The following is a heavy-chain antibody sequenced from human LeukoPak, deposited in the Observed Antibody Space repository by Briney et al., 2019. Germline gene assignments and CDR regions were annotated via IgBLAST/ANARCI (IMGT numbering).Heavy chain of an antibody. CDR2: IYSGGST. Sequence: PGGSLRLSCAASGFTVSSNYMSWVRQAPGKGLEWVSVIYSGGSTYYADSVEGRFTISRDNSKNTLYLQMNSLRAEDTAVYYCARDTYDSRESNWFDPWGQGTLVTVSS. V-gene: IGHV3-66*02. CDR1: GFTVSSNY. CDR3: ARDTYDSRESNWFDP. D-gene: IGHD3-22*01. J-gene: IGHJ5*02.